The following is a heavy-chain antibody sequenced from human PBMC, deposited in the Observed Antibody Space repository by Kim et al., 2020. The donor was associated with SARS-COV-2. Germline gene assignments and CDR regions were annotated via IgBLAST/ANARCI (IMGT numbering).Heavy chain of an antibody. CDR2: INPSGGST. J-gene: IGHJ5*02. Sequence: ASVKVSCKASGYTFTSYYMHWVRQAPGQGLEWMGIINPSGGSTSYAQKFQGRVTMTRDTSTSTVYMELSSLRSEDTAVYYCARVYCSGGSCYRWFDPWGQGTLVTVSS. V-gene: IGHV1-46*01. CDR3: ARVYCSGGSCYRWFDP. CDR1: GYTFTSYY. D-gene: IGHD2-15*01.